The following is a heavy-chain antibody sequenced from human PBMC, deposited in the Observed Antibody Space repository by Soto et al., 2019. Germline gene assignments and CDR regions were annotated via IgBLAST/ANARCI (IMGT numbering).Heavy chain of an antibody. D-gene: IGHD4-17*01. Sequence: EVHLVESGGDLVTPGGSLRLSCADSGFTFTYAWMTWVRQAQGKGLEWVGRIKSKTDGGITDYSAPVKGKFTISRDDSTNTLYLQMNSLTTEDTAVYYCTPHNYGTYYGMDVWGQGTTVTVSS. CDR3: TPHNYGTYYGMDV. V-gene: IGHV3-15*01. CDR1: GFTFTYAW. J-gene: IGHJ6*02. CDR2: IKSKTDGGIT.